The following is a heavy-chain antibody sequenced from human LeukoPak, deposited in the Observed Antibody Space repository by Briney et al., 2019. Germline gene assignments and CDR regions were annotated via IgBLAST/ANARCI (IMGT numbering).Heavy chain of an antibody. CDR3: ARGYCSSTSCYYYYYYMDV. Sequence: SETLSLTCTVSGGSISSSSYYWGWIRQPPGKGLEWIGSIYYSGSTYYNPSLKSRVTISVDTSKNQFSLKLSSVTAADTAVYYCARGYCSSTSCYYYYYYMDVWGKGTTVTVSS. CDR1: GGSISSSSYY. V-gene: IGHV4-39*07. D-gene: IGHD2-2*01. J-gene: IGHJ6*03. CDR2: IYYSGST.